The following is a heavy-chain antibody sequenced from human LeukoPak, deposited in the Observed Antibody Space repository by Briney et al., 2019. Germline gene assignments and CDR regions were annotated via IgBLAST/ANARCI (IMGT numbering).Heavy chain of an antibody. V-gene: IGHV4-4*02. J-gene: IGHJ4*02. CDR2: MHHSGTT. D-gene: IGHD6-13*01. CDR3: ARDMGVVAAASTRGDN. CDR1: GGSMSSSSW. Sequence: TSETLSLTCAVSGGSMSSSSWWSWVRQPPGKGLEWIGEMHHSGTTNYNPSLKSRVTISVDKSKNQFSLKLSSVTAADTAVYYCARDMGVVAAASTRGDNWGQGTLVTVSS.